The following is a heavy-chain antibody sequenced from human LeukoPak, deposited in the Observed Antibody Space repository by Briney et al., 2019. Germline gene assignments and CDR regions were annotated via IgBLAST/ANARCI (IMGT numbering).Heavy chain of an antibody. CDR2: IYYSGST. D-gene: IGHD6-13*01. V-gene: IGHV4-59*01. Sequence: ASETLSLTCTVSVGSISSYYWSWIRQPPGKGLEWIGYIYYSGSTNYNPSLKSRVTISVDTSKNQFSLKLSSVTAADTAVYYCASSQQQLSLSFDYWGQGTLVTVSS. CDR3: ASSQQQLSLSFDY. CDR1: VGSISSYY. J-gene: IGHJ4*02.